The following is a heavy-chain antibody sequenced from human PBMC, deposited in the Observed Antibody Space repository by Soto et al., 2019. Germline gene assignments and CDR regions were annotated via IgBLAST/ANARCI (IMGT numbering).Heavy chain of an antibody. CDR1: GGSISSSSYY. Sequence: QLLESGPGLVKPSETLSLTCTVSGGSISSSSYYWGWIRQPPGKGLGWIGSIYYSGSTYNPSLKSRVTISVDTSKNQFSLKLCSVAAADSAVYSGPRHASIAARRSGSDPGGRGPLVPVS. J-gene: IGHJ5*02. D-gene: IGHD6-6*01. CDR2: IYYSGST. CDR3: PRHASIAARRSGSDP. V-gene: IGHV4-39*01.